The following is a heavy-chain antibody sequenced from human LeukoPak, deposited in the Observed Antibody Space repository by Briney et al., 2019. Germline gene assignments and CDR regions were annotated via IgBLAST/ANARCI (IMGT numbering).Heavy chain of an antibody. CDR1: GFTFSSYT. Sequence: GGSLRLSCAASGFTFSSYTMNWVRQAPGKGLEWVSSISSSSSYIYYADSVKGRFTISRDNAENSLYLQMNSLRAEDTAVYYCARGSSHFNRLLCSFDPWGQGTLVTVSS. V-gene: IGHV3-21*01. CDR3: ARGSSHFNRLLCSFDP. CDR2: ISSSSSYI. J-gene: IGHJ5*02. D-gene: IGHD3-10*02.